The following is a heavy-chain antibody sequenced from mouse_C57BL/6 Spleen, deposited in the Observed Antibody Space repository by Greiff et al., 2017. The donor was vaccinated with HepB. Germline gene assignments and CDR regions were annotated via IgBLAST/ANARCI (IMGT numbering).Heavy chain of an antibody. CDR1: GYTFTDYE. V-gene: IGHV1-15*01. J-gene: IGHJ2*01. D-gene: IGHD1-1*01. CDR2: IDPETGGT. Sequence: VQLQQSGAELVRPGASVTLSCKASGYTFTDYEMHWVKQTPVHGLEWIGAIDPETGGTAYNQKFKGKAILTADKSSSTAYMELRSLTSEDSAVYYCTRGGRCITTVADFDYWGQGTTLTVSS. CDR3: TRGGRCITTVADFDY.